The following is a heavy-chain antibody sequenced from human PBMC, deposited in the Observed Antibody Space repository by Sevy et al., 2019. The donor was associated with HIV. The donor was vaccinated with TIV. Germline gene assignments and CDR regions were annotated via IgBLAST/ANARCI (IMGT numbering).Heavy chain of an antibody. V-gene: IGHV3-74*01. Sequence: GGSLRLSCAASGITLTPYWMHWVRQVPGKGLVWVSRINSDGSSTSYAESVKGRFTISRENGKNTLYLQMKSLRVEDTAVYFCSGGLYYYDMRGHQEPGDYWGQGVLVTVSS. CDR3: SGGLYYYDMRGHQEPGDY. J-gene: IGHJ4*02. CDR1: GITLTPYW. CDR2: INSDGSST. D-gene: IGHD3-22*01.